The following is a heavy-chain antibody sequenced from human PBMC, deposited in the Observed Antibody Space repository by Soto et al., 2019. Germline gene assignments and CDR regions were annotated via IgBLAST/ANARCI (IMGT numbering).Heavy chain of an antibody. CDR3: ARGSWRCSSTSCYYYYYYMDV. J-gene: IGHJ6*03. D-gene: IGHD2-2*01. CDR1: GGSFSGYY. CDR2: INHSGST. V-gene: IGHV4-34*01. Sequence: PSETLSLTCAVYGGSFSGYYWSWIRQPPGKGLEWIGEINHSGSTNYNPSLKSRVTISVDTSKNQFSLKLSSVTAADTAVYYCARGSWRCSSTSCYYYYYYMDVWGKGTTVTVSS.